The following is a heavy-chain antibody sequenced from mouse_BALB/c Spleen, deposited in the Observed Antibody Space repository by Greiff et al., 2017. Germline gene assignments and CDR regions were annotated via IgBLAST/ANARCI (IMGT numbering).Heavy chain of an antibody. CDR1: GDSITSGY. V-gene: IGHV3-8*02. CDR3: ARYGGSSYGDAMDY. CDR2: ISSSGST. D-gene: IGHD1-1*01. J-gene: IGHJ4*01. Sequence: EVQLVESGPSLVKPSQTLSLTCSVTGDSITSGYWNWIRKFPGNKLEYMGYISSSGSTYYNPSLKSRISITRDTSKNQYYLQLNSVTTEDTATYYCARYGGSSYGDAMDYWGQGTSVTVSS.